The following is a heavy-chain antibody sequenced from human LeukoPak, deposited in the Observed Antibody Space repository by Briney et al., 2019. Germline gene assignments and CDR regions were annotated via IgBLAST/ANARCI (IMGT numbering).Heavy chain of an antibody. V-gene: IGHV3-15*01. CDR3: TTARRDSSSWIEY. CDR2: IKSKTDGGTT. Sequence: PGGSLRLSCAASGFTFSNTWMGWVRQAPGKGLEWVGRIKSKTDGGTTDYAAPVKGRFIISRDDSKNTLYLQMNSLKTEDTAVYYCTTARRDSSSWIEYWGQGTLVTVSS. D-gene: IGHD6-13*01. CDR1: GFTFSNTW. J-gene: IGHJ4*02.